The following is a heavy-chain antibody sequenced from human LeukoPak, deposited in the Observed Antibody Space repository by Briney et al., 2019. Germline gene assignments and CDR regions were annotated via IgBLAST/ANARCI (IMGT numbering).Heavy chain of an antibody. V-gene: IGHV3-23*01. J-gene: IGHJ6*03. CDR3: ARGVYYYYYYMDV. CDR1: EFTFSSYA. Sequence: GGSLRLSCAASEFTFSSYAMSWVRQAPGKGLEWVSAISGSGGSTYYADSVKGRFTISRDNAKNSLYLQMNSLRAEDTAVYYCARGVYYYYYYMDVWGKGTTVTVSS. CDR2: ISGSGGST.